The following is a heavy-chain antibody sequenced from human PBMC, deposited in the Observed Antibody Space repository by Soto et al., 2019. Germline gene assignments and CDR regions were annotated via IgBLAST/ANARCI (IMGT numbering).Heavy chain of an antibody. CDR1: GYTFTSYY. Sequence: QVQLVQSGAEVKKPGASVKVSCKASGYTFTSYYMHWVRQAPGQGLEWMGIITPSGGSTSYAQKFQGRVTMTRDTSTSTVYMELSSLRSEDTAVYYCARDGRGGYSSSPRGKGGMDVWGQGTTVTVSS. J-gene: IGHJ6*02. D-gene: IGHD6-6*01. V-gene: IGHV1-46*01. CDR3: ARDGRGGYSSSPRGKGGMDV. CDR2: ITPSGGST.